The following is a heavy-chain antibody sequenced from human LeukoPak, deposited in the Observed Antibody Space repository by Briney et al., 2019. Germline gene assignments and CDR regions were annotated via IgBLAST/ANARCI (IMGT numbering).Heavy chain of an antibody. Sequence: SETLSLTCTVSGGSISSYYWSWIRQPAGKGLEWIGRIYTSGSTNYNPSLKSRVTMSVDTSKNQFSLKLSSVTAADTAVYYCARDRQDSSGWYGYYCYYMDVWGKGTTVTVSS. J-gene: IGHJ6*03. CDR1: GGSISSYY. CDR3: ARDRQDSSGWYGYYCYYMDV. CDR2: IYTSGST. V-gene: IGHV4-4*07. D-gene: IGHD6-13*01.